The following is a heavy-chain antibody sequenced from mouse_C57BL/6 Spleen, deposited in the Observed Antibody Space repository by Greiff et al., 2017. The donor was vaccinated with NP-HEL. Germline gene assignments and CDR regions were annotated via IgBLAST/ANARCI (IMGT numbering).Heavy chain of an antibody. CDR1: GYTFTSYW. D-gene: IGHD1-1*02. CDR2: IDPSDSYT. J-gene: IGHJ4*01. Sequence: QVQLQQPGAELVMPGASVKLSCKASGYTFTSYWMHWVKQRPGQGLEWIGEIDPSDSYTNYNQKFKGKSTLTVDKSSSTAYMQLSSLTSEDSAVYYCAIWALYAMDYWGQGTSVTVSA. CDR3: AIWALYAMDY. V-gene: IGHV1-69*01.